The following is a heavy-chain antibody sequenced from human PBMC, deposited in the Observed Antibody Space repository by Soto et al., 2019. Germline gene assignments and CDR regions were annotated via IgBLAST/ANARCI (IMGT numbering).Heavy chain of an antibody. CDR3: ARSSQWLVGGLDY. CDR1: GFTFSSYN. CDR2: ISSSSSTI. J-gene: IGHJ4*02. Sequence: EVQLVESGGGLVQPGGSLRLSCAASGFTFSSYNMNWVRQAPGKGLEWVSYISSSSSTIYYADSVKGRFTISRDNAKNLLYLQMNSLRAEDTAVYYCARSSQWLVGGLDYWGQGTLVTVSS. V-gene: IGHV3-48*01. D-gene: IGHD6-19*01.